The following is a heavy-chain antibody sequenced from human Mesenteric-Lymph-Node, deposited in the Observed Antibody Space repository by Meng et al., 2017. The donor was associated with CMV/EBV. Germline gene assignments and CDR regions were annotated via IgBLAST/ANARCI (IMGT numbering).Heavy chain of an antibody. V-gene: IGHV3-23*01. D-gene: IGHD4-11*01. J-gene: IGHJ4*02. CDR1: GLTFSNYG. CDR2: ISVGGGGT. CDR3: AKDSPILTV. Sequence: LSCAVSGLTFSNYGMSWVRQAPGKGLEWVSAISVGGGGTYYADSVKGRFTISRDDSKNTLYLQMNSLRPEDTAIYYCAKDSPILTVWGQGTLVTVSS.